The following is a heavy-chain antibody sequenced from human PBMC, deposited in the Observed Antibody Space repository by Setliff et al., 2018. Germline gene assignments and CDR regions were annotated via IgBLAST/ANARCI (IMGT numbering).Heavy chain of an antibody. CDR3: ARHPYYYGSGTYLDNNNRWFDP. V-gene: IGHV5-51*01. CDR1: GYSFSNCW. CDR2: IYPGDSIT. J-gene: IGHJ5*02. D-gene: IGHD3-10*01. Sequence: ESLKISCKGSGYSFSNCWIGWVRQMPGKGLEWMGIIYPGDSITRYSPSFQGQVTISVDKSINTAYLQWSSLRASDTAIYYCARHPYYYGSGTYLDNNNRWFDPWGQGTLVTVSS.